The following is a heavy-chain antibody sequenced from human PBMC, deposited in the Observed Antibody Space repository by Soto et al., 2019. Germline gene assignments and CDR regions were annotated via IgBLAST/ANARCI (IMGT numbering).Heavy chain of an antibody. D-gene: IGHD3-16*01. V-gene: IGHV4-31*02. CDR1: GGSISSGGYY. J-gene: IGHJ4*02. CDR3: ALRLGDPGRLYFDY. CDR2: IYYSGST. Sequence: SQTQSVTSTVSGGSISSGGYYCSWIRQNPGKGLEWIGYIYYSGSTYYNPSLKSRVSISVDTSKNQFSLKLSSVTAADTAVYYCALRLGDPGRLYFDYWGQGTLVTV.